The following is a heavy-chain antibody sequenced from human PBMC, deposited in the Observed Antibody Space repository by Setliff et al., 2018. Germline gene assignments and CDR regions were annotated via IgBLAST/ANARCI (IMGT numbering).Heavy chain of an antibody. CDR2: IYHSGST. V-gene: IGHV4-39*07. CDR3: ARTNYYDSSTYFNWFDP. D-gene: IGHD3-22*01. Sequence: SETLSLTCTVSGGSISSSSYYWGWIRQPPGKGLEWIGSIYHSGSTYHNPSLKSRVTMSVDTSKNQFSLKLSSVTAADTAVYYCARTNYYDSSTYFNWFDPWGQGTLVTVSS. CDR1: GGSISSSSYY. J-gene: IGHJ5*02.